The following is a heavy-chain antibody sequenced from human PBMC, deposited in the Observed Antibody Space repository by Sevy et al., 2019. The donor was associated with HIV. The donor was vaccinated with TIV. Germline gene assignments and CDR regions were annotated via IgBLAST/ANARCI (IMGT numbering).Heavy chain of an antibody. CDR2: FDPEDGEA. V-gene: IGHV1-24*01. J-gene: IGHJ4*02. CDR1: GYSLTDLS. CDR3: ATTREYYSDNSGYIDY. D-gene: IGHD3-22*01. Sequence: ASVKVSCKVSGYSLTDLSMHWVRQAPGIGLEWMGRFDPEDGEAIYAQKFQGRVTMTDDTSRDTAYMELSSLRSEDTAMYYCATTREYYSDNSGYIDYWGQGTLVTVSS.